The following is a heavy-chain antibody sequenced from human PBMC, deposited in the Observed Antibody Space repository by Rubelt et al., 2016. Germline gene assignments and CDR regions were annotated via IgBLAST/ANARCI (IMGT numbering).Heavy chain of an antibody. CDR1: GLTFFSNYA. D-gene: IGHD2-21*02. J-gene: IGHJ3*02. V-gene: IGHV3-33*08. Sequence: VQLLESGGGLVQPGGSLRLSCAASGLTFFSNYAMSWVRQAPGKGLEWVAVIWYDGSNKYYADSVKGRFTMSRDNSKDTRYLQMNSRRAEEMAVYYCARDLEAYCGGDCYGAFDIWGQGTMVTVSS. CDR3: ARDLEAYCGGDCYGAFDI. CDR2: IWYDGSNK.